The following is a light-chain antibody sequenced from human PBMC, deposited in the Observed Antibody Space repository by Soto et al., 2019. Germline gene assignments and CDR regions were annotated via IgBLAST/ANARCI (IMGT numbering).Light chain of an antibody. CDR2: DVT. J-gene: IGLJ1*01. Sequence: QSALTQPRSVSGSPGQSVTISCTGTSSDVGRYNYVSWYQHHPGKAPKLIIFDVTQRPSGIPDRFSGSKSGNTASLTISGLQADDEADYHCCSYADNYFYVFGSGTKVTVL. V-gene: IGLV2-11*01. CDR1: SSDVGRYNY. CDR3: CSYADNYFYV.